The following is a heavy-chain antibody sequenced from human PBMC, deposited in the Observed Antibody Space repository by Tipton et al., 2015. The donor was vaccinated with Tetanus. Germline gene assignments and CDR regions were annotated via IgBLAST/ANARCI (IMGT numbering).Heavy chain of an antibody. CDR2: VYYSGST. V-gene: IGHV4-59*12. D-gene: IGHD3-16*01. CDR1: GGSMSTYY. J-gene: IGHJ6*02. Sequence: TLSLTCTVSGGSMSTYYWSWIRQPPGKGLEWIGYVYYSGSTYYNPSLKSRVTISVDTSKNQFSLRLSSVTAADTAVYYCARDHGITWGGMGYYYGMDVWGQGTTVTVSS. CDR3: ARDHGITWGGMGYYYGMDV.